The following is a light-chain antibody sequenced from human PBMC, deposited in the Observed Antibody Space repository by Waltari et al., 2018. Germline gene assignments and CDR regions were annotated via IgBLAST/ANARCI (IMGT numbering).Light chain of an antibody. CDR3: QQSYNTPYT. J-gene: IGKJ2*01. CDR2: AAS. V-gene: IGKV1-39*01. Sequence: DIQMTQSPSSLSTSVGDRVTITCRTSENISNYLNWYQQKPGKAPKLLIYAASSLQSGVPSRFSGSGSGTDFTLTISSLQPEDFATYYCQQSYNTPYTFGQGTKLEIK. CDR1: ENISNY.